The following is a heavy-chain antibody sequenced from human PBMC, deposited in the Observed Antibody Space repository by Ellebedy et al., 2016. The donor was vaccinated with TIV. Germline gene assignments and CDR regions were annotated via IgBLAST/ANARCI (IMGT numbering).Heavy chain of an antibody. Sequence: PGGSLRLSCAASGFTFSSYAMSWVRQAPGKGLEWVSAISGSGGSTYYADSVKGRFTISRDNSKNTLYLQMNSLRAEDTAVYYCAKDDYYDSSGYYDYDYGMDVWGQGTTVTVSS. V-gene: IGHV3-23*01. CDR2: ISGSGGST. J-gene: IGHJ6*02. CDR3: AKDDYYDSSGYYDYDYGMDV. CDR1: GFTFSSYA. D-gene: IGHD3-22*01.